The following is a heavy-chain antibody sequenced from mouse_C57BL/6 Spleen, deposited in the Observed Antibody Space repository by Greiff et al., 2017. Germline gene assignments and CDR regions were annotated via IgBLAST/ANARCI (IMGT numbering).Heavy chain of an antibody. V-gene: IGHV14-2*01. D-gene: IGHD2-2*01. J-gene: IGHJ2*01. CDR2: IDPEDGET. CDR1: GFNIKDYY. Sequence: VQLQQSGAELVKPGASVKLSCTASGFNIKDYYMHWVKQRTEQGLEWIGRIDPEDGETKYAPKFQGKATITADTSSNTADLQLSSLTAEDTAVYYCARLRFGYDGDFDYWGQGTTLTVSS. CDR3: ARLRFGYDGDFDY.